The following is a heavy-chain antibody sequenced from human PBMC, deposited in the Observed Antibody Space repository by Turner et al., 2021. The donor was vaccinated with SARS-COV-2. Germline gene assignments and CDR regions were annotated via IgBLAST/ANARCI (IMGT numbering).Heavy chain of an antibody. CDR2: IIPIFGTA. J-gene: IGHJ6*02. CDR3: AKFNYDFWSGYSYYYYGMDV. V-gene: IGHV1-69*01. CDR1: GVTFSSYA. D-gene: IGHD3-3*01. Sequence: QVQLVQSGAEVKKPGSSVKVSCKASGVTFSSYAITWVRQAPGQGLEWMGGIIPIFGTANYAQKFQGRVTITADESTSTAYMELSSLRSEDTAVYYCAKFNYDFWSGYSYYYYGMDVWGQGTTVTVSS.